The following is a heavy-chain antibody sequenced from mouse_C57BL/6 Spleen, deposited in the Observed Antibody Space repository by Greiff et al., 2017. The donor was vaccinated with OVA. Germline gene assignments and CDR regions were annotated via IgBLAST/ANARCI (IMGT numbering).Heavy chain of an antibody. D-gene: IGHD1-1*01. CDR3: ARHGPYYGSSRYAMDY. CDR1: GYTFTEYT. V-gene: IGHV1-62-2*01. Sequence: QVTLKGSGAELVKPGASVKLSCKASGYTFTEYTIHWVKQRSGQGLEWIGWFYPGSGSIKYNEKFKDKATLTGDKSSSTVYMELSRLTSEDSAVYFCARHGPYYGSSRYAMDYWGQGTSVTVSS. J-gene: IGHJ4*01. CDR2: FYPGSGSI.